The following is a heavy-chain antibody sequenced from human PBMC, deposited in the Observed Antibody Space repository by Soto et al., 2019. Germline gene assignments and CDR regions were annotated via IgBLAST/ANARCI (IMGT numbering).Heavy chain of an antibody. CDR1: GFTFTSSA. D-gene: IGHD6-6*01. CDR3: AASSSFWQKYYYGAIDV. J-gene: IGHJ6*02. Sequence: SVKVSCKTSGFTFTSSAIQWVRQARGQRLEWIGWIVVGSDNTNYAQKFQERVTITRDLSTNTIYMDLSGLRSEDTAVYYCAASSSFWQKYYYGAIDVWGQGTTVTVSS. CDR2: IVVGSDNT. V-gene: IGHV1-58*02.